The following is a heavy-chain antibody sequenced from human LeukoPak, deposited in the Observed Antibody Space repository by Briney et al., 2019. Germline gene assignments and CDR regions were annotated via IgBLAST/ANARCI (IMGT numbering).Heavy chain of an antibody. CDR1: GFTFSSYA. V-gene: IGHV3-23*01. D-gene: IGHD2-2*01. CDR2: ISGGGGST. CDR3: AKVGQYQLLST. J-gene: IGHJ4*02. Sequence: PGGPLRLSCAASGFTFSSYAMSWVRQAPGKGLEWVSAISGGGGSTYYADSVKGRFTISRDNSKNTLYLQMNSLRAEDTAVYYCAKVGQYQLLSTWGQGTLVTVSS.